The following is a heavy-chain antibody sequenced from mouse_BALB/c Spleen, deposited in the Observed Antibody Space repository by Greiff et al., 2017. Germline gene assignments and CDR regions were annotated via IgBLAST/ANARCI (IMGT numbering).Heavy chain of an antibody. V-gene: IGHV5-17*02. CDR1: GFTFSSFG. CDR2: ISSGSSTI. CDR3: ARSGEYDEDAMDY. J-gene: IGHJ4*01. D-gene: IGHD2-14*01. Sequence: EVMLVESGGGLVQPGGSRKLSCAASGFTFSSFGMHWVRQAPEKGLEWVAYISSGSSTIYYADTVKGRFTISRDNAKNTLFLQMTSLRSEDTAMYYCARSGEYDEDAMDYWGQGTSVTVSS.